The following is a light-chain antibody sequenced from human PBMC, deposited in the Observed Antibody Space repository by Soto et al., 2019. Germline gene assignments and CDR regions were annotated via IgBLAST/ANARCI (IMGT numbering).Light chain of an antibody. CDR2: EVN. Sequence: QYALTQPPSASGSPGQSVAISCTGTSSDVGGYNYVSWYQQHPGKAPKLIIYEVNKRPSGVPDRFSGSKSGNTASLTVSGLQAEDEADYYCSSYAGSGVFGGGTKVTVL. CDR1: SSDVGGYNY. J-gene: IGLJ3*02. V-gene: IGLV2-8*01. CDR3: SSYAGSGV.